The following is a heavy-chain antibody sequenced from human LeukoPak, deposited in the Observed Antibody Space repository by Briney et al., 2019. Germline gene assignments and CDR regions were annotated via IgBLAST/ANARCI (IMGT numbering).Heavy chain of an antibody. D-gene: IGHD3-3*01. V-gene: IGHV3-23*01. CDR1: GFTFSSYA. CDR3: ARNLRSLDFWSGSIAY. Sequence: GGSLRLSCAASGFTFSSYAMSWVRQAPGKGLEWVSSIIGSGGSTYYADSVKGRFTISRDKSKNTLYLQMNSLRAEDTAVYYCARNLRSLDFWSGSIAYWGQGTLVTVSS. CDR2: IIGSGGST. J-gene: IGHJ4*02.